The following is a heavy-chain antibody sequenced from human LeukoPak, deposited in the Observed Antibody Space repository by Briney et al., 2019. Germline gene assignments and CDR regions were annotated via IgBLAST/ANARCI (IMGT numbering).Heavy chain of an antibody. D-gene: IGHD6-19*01. V-gene: IGHV4-59*01. CDR3: ARGYSSGWYEGWFDP. CDR1: GGSMSSYY. J-gene: IGHJ5*02. CDR2: IHHNGRT. Sequence: SETLSLTCTVSGGSMSSYYWSWFRRPPGQGLEWIAYIHHNGRTNYNPSLRSRVTISLDTSENQFSLKATSLTAADTAVYYCARGYSSGWYEGWFDPWGQGTRVIVSS.